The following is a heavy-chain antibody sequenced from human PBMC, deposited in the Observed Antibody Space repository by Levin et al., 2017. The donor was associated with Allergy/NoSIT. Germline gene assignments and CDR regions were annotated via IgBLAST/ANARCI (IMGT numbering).Heavy chain of an antibody. CDR1: GFTFSSYG. Sequence: GGSLRLSCAASGFTFSSYGMHWVRQAPGKGLEWVAVISYDGSNKYYADSVKGRFTISRDNSKNTLYLQMNSLRAEDTAVYYCAKEFSPHEVFYFDYWGQGTLVTVSS. CDR2: ISYDGSNK. V-gene: IGHV3-30*18. D-gene: IGHD3-10*01. CDR3: AKEFSPHEVFYFDY. J-gene: IGHJ4*02.